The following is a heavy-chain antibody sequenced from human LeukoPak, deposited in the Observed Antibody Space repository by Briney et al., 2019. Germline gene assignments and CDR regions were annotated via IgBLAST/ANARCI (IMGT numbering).Heavy chain of an antibody. Sequence: SQTLSLTCTVSGGSISSGGYYWSWIRQPPGKGLEWIGYIYHSGSTYYNPSLKSRVTISVDRSKNQFSLKLSSVTAEDTAVYYCARSTYSSSWYGSFDYWGQGTLVTVSS. CDR3: ARSTYSSSWYGSFDY. J-gene: IGHJ4*02. V-gene: IGHV4-30-2*01. CDR2: IYHSGST. D-gene: IGHD6-13*01. CDR1: GGSISSGGYY.